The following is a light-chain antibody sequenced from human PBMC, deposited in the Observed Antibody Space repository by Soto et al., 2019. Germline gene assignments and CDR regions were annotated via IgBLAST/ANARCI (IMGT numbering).Light chain of an antibody. CDR1: RSNIGAGYD. Sequence: QSVLTQPPSVSGAPGQRVTISCTGSRSNIGAGYDVHWYQQFPGTAPKLLIYANNNRPSGVPDRFSGFKSGTSASLAITGLQAEDEADYYCQSYDNVNTWRIFGGGTKLTVL. CDR2: ANN. J-gene: IGLJ2*01. CDR3: QSYDNVNTWRI. V-gene: IGLV1-40*01.